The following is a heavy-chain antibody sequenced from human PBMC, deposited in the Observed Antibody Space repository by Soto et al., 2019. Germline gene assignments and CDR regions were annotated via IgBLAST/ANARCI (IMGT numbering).Heavy chain of an antibody. CDR2: MNPNSGNT. V-gene: IGHV1-8*01. Sequence: ASVKVSCKASGYTFTSYDINWVRQATGQGLEWMGWMNPNSGNTGYAQKFQGRVTMTRKTSISTAYMELSSLRSEDTAVYYCARGLRNYDFWSGYSYNWFDPWGQGTLVTVSS. CDR1: GYTFTSYD. CDR3: ARGLRNYDFWSGYSYNWFDP. D-gene: IGHD3-3*01. J-gene: IGHJ5*02.